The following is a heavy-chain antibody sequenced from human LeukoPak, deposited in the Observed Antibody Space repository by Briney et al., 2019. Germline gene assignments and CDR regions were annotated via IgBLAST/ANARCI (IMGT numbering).Heavy chain of an antibody. Sequence: SETLSLTCTVSGGSISSYYWSWIRQPPGKGLEWIGYIYYSGSTNYNPSLKSRVTISVNTSKNQFSLKLSSVTAADTTVYYCARAGGVPAAMLYYYYMDVWGKGTTVTVSS. D-gene: IGHD2-2*01. CDR2: IYYSGST. V-gene: IGHV4-59*01. CDR1: GGSISSYY. CDR3: ARAGGVPAAMLYYYYMDV. J-gene: IGHJ6*03.